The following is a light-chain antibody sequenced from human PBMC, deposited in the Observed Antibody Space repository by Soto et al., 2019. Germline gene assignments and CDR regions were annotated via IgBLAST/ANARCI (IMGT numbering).Light chain of an antibody. J-gene: IGKJ1*01. CDR2: DAS. Sequence: EIVLTQSPATLSLSPGERATLSCRASQSVSSYLAWYQQKPGQAPRLFIYDASNRATGVPARFSGSGSGTDFTLTISSLEPEDFAVYYCQHRSNWPWTFGQGTKVEIK. V-gene: IGKV3-11*01. CDR3: QHRSNWPWT. CDR1: QSVSSY.